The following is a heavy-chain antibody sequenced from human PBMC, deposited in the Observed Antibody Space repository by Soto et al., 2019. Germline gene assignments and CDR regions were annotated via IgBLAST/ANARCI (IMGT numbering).Heavy chain of an antibody. CDR2: IIPIFGTA. J-gene: IGHJ5*02. Sequence: SVKVSCKASGGTFSSYAISWVRQAPGQGLEWMGGIIPIFGTANYAQKFRGRVTITADESTSTAYMELSSLRSEDTAVYYCAPALGYCSSTSCGNWFDPWGQGTLVNVS. D-gene: IGHD2-2*01. CDR3: APALGYCSSTSCGNWFDP. CDR1: GGTFSSYA. V-gene: IGHV1-69*13.